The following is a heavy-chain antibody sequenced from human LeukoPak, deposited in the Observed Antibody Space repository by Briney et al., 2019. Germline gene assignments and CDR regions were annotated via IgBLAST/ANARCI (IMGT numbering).Heavy chain of an antibody. V-gene: IGHV4-59*08. CDR2: IYFSGST. CDR1: GGSINSYY. Sequence: KPSETLSLTCTVSGGSINSYYWSWIRQAPGKGLEWIGYIYFSGSTNYNPSLKSRVTISVDTSKNQFSLKLSSVTAADTAVYYCARHRKSPDYSSSSGGFDLDGFDVWGQGTLVTVSS. D-gene: IGHD3-22*01. J-gene: IGHJ3*01. CDR3: ARHRKSPDYSSSSGGFDLDGFDV.